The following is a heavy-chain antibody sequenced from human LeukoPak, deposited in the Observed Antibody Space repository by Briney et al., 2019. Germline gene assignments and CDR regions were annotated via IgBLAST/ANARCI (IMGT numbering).Heavy chain of an antibody. V-gene: IGHV3-23*01. Sequence: GGSLRLSCAASGFAFSSHAISWVRQAPGKGLEWVSGISGSGGSTYYADSVKGRFTISRENSKNTLYLRMNSLRAEDTAVYYCVKDQNVVVPAAPDAFDIWGQGTMVTVSS. CDR1: GFAFSSHA. CDR3: VKDQNVVVPAAPDAFDI. J-gene: IGHJ3*02. D-gene: IGHD2-2*01. CDR2: ISGSGGST.